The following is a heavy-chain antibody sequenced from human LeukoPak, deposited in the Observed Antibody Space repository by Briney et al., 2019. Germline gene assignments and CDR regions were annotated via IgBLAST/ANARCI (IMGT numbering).Heavy chain of an antibody. CDR1: GYTFTGYY. D-gene: IGHD3-10*01. CDR3: ARVSSVRGVIPNYYFDY. CDR2: INPNSGGT. Sequence: ASVKVSCKASGYTFTGYYMHWVRQAPGQGLEWMGWINPNSGGTNYVQKFQGRVTMTRDTSISTAYMELSRLRSDDTAVYYCARVSSVRGVIPNYYFDYWGQGTLVTVSS. V-gene: IGHV1-2*02. J-gene: IGHJ4*02.